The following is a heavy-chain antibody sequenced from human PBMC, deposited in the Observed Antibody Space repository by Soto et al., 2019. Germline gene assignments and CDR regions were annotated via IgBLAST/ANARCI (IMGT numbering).Heavy chain of an antibody. V-gene: IGHV1-69*13. CDR3: ARRVWRDGYIYYFDY. D-gene: IGHD5-12*01. CDR1: GGTFSSYA. CDR2: IIPIFGTA. J-gene: IGHJ4*02. Sequence: SVKVSCKASGGTFSSYAISWVRQAPGQGLEWMGGIIPIFGTANYAQKFQGRVTITADESTSTAYMELSSLRSEDTAVYYCARRVWRDGYIYYFDYWGQGTLVTVSS.